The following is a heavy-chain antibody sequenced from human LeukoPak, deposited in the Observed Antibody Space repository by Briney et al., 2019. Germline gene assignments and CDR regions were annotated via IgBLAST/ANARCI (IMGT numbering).Heavy chain of an antibody. CDR1: GFTFSSYG. CDR3: ARGEVNSGSYFYYFDY. J-gene: IGHJ4*02. V-gene: IGHV3-30*03. CDR2: ISYDGSNK. D-gene: IGHD1-26*01. Sequence: GGSLRLSCAASGFTFSSYGMHWVRQAPGKGLERVTVISYDGSNKYYADSVKGRFTISRDNSKNTLYLQMNSLRAEDTAVYYCARGEVNSGSYFYYFDYWGQGTLVTVSS.